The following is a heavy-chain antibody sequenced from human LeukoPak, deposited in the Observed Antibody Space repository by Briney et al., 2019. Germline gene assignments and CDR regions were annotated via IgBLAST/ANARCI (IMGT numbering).Heavy chain of an antibody. CDR3: ARDQKFD. J-gene: IGHJ4*02. Sequence: ASVKVSCKASVYTFTNFYIHWVRQAPGQGLEWMGWIDPNSGGTNYAQKFQGRVTMTRDTSISTAYMELSRLRSDDTAVYYCARDQKFDWGQGTLVTVSS. D-gene: IGHD3-16*01. V-gene: IGHV1-2*02. CDR1: VYTFTNFY. CDR2: IDPNSGGT.